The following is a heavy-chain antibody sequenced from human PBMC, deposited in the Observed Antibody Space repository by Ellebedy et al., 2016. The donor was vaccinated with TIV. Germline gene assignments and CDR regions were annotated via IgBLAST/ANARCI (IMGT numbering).Heavy chain of an antibody. Sequence: SETLSLTCTVSGGSISSYYWSWIRQPPGKGLEWIGYIYYSGSTNYNPSLKSRVIISVDTSKNQFSLKLSSVTAADTAVYYCAREGMATSHFDYWGQGTLVTVSS. CDR3: AREGMATSHFDY. CDR2: IYYSGST. D-gene: IGHD5-24*01. V-gene: IGHV4-59*01. CDR1: GGSISSYY. J-gene: IGHJ4*02.